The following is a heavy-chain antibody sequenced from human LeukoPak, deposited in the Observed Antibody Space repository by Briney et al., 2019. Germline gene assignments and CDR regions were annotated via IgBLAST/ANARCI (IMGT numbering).Heavy chain of an antibody. V-gene: IGHV4-31*03. J-gene: IGHJ2*01. CDR3: ARYSSTWPYWYFDL. Sequence: SETLSLTCSVSGGSISSGGYYWSWIRQHPGKGLEWIGYIYYSGSTYYNPSLKSRVTISVDTSKYQFSLKLSSVTAADTAVYYCARYSSTWPYWYFDLWGRGTLVTVSS. CDR1: GGSISSGGYY. CDR2: IYYSGST. D-gene: IGHD6-13*01.